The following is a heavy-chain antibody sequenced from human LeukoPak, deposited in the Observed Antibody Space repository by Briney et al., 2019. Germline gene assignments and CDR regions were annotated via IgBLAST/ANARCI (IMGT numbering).Heavy chain of an antibody. CDR3: TSGVGGVDV. CDR1: GFTFSGSA. J-gene: IGHJ6*04. V-gene: IGHV3-73*01. CDR2: IRSKANTYAT. D-gene: IGHD3-3*01. Sequence: GGSLRLSCAASGFTFSGSAMHWVRQASGKGLEGVGRIRSKANTYATAYAPSVKGRFTISRDDSKNTAYLQMNSLKTEDTAVYYCTSGVGGVDVWGKGTTVTVSS.